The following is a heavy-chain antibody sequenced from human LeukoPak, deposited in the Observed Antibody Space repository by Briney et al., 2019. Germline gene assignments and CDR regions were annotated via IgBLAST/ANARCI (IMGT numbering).Heavy chain of an antibody. CDR1: GFTFSSYG. CDR3: ASARVVEVLATPTALYY. V-gene: IGHV3-30-3*01. D-gene: IGHD2-2*01. J-gene: IGHJ4*02. Sequence: GGSLRLSCAASGFTFSSYGMHWVRQAPGKGLEWVAIITYDRSYTYYTDSVKGRFTISRDNSKNTLYLQMNSLRAEDTAVYYCASARVVEVLATPTALYYWGQGTLVTVSS. CDR2: ITYDRSYT.